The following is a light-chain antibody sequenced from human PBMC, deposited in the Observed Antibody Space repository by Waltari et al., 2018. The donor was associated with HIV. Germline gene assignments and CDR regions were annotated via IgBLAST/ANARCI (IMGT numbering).Light chain of an antibody. J-gene: IGKJ3*01. CDR3: QQGNNFPLT. Sequence: DIQMTQSPPSVSASVGDRVTISCRASQAISDWLAWYQQKPGKAPKLLIYGASTLQSGVPSRFSGGGSGRVFILTINSLQPEDFATYYCQQGNNFPLTFGPGTIVDVK. V-gene: IGKV1-12*01. CDR1: QAISDW. CDR2: GAS.